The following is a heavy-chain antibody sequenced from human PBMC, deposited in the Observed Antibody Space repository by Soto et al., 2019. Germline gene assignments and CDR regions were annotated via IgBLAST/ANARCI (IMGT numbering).Heavy chain of an antibody. V-gene: IGHV4-31*03. D-gene: IGHD3-22*01. CDR2: IYYSGST. CDR1: GGSISSGGYY. CDR3: ARVLPMTYYYDSSGYSYFDY. J-gene: IGHJ4*02. Sequence: SETLSLTCTVSGGSISSGGYYWSWIRQHPGKGLEWIGYIYYSGSTYYNPSLKSRVTISVDTSKNQFSLKLSSVTAADTAVYYCARVLPMTYYYDSSGYSYFDYWGQGTMVTV.